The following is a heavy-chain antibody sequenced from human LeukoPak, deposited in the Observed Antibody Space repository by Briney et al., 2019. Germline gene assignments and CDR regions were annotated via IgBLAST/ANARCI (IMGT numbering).Heavy chain of an antibody. J-gene: IGHJ4*02. Sequence: GGSLRLSCAASGFTFSSYAMSWVRQAPGKGLEWVAVIWYDGSNKYYADSVKGRFTISRDNSKNTLYLQMNSLRAEDTAVYYCARDMGYDSSGSFDYWGQGTLVTVSS. CDR3: ARDMGYDSSGSFDY. D-gene: IGHD3-22*01. CDR1: GFTFSSYA. CDR2: IWYDGSNK. V-gene: IGHV3-33*08.